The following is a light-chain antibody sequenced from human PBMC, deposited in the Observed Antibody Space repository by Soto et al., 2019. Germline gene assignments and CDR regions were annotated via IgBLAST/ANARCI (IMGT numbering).Light chain of an antibody. CDR3: SSFSSSSTPSV. V-gene: IGLV2-14*01. J-gene: IGLJ1*01. CDR1: ITDVGGYKY. Sequence: TQAASVFGSRGRSITISCTGTITDVGGYKYVSWYQQHPGTAPKLMIFEVNGRPSGVSDRFSGSKSGNTASLTISGLQPEDEADYYSSSFSSSSTPSVFGTGTKVTVL. CDR2: EVN.